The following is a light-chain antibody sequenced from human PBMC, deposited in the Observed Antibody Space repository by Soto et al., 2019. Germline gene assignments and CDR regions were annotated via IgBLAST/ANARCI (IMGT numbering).Light chain of an antibody. CDR2: DAS. V-gene: IGKV1-39*01. CDR3: QQSYSTPPN. Sequence: DIQMTQSPSSLSASVGDGVTITCRASQTINKFLNWYQQKPGKAPRLLIYDASSSQGGVPSRFIGTGSGTEFTLTISSLQPEDFATYYCQQSYSTPPNFGGGTKVEIK. J-gene: IGKJ4*01. CDR1: QTINKF.